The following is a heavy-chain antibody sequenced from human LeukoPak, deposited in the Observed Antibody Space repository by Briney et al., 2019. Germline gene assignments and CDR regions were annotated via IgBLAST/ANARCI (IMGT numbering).Heavy chain of an antibody. Sequence: SETLSLTCTISGGSNSNYYCSWLRQTPGKGLEWIGFVYYTGATNYNPSLKSRVTISLGSSRSHFSLNLSSVIAADTAVYYCARCLYSYATGYYFYYWGQRPRVTLP. J-gene: IGHJ4*02. CDR1: GGSNSNYY. V-gene: IGHV4-59*01. CDR3: ARCLYSYATGYYFYY. D-gene: IGHD5-18*01. CDR2: VYYTGAT.